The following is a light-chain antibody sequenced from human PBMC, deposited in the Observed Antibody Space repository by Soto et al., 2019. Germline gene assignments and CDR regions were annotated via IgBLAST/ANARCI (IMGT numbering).Light chain of an antibody. CDR3: CSYAGSSTFYA. CDR2: EGS. V-gene: IGLV2-23*01. Sequence: SVLTQPASGSGSPGQSITISCTGTSSDVGSYNLVSWYQQHPGKAPKLMIYEGSKRPSGVSNRFSGSKSGNTASLTISGLQAEDEADYYCCSYAGSSTFYAFGTGTKVTVL. J-gene: IGLJ1*01. CDR1: SSDVGSYNL.